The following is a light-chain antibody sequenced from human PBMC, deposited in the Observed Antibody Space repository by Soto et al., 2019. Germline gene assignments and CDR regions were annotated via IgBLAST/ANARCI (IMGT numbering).Light chain of an antibody. CDR2: LGS. Sequence: DIVMTQSPLSLPVTAGEPASISCRSSQSLLNSNGYNYLDWYLQKPGQSRQLLIYLGSTRASGVPDRFSGSGSGTDFTLTISRVEAEDVGFYYCMQALQAPLTFGQGTRVEIK. CDR3: MQALQAPLT. CDR1: QSLLNSNGYNY. J-gene: IGKJ1*01. V-gene: IGKV2-28*01.